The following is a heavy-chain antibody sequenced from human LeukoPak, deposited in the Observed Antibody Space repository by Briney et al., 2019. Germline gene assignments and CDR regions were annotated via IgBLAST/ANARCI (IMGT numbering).Heavy chain of an antibody. CDR2: ISSSSSTI. CDR3: ARGEHVVVVAATTDY. D-gene: IGHD2-15*01. J-gene: IGHJ4*02. V-gene: IGHV3-48*01. CDR1: GFTFSSYS. Sequence: GGSLRLSCAASGFTFSSYSMNWVRQAPGKGLEWVSYISSSSSTIYYADSVKGRFTISRDNAKNSLYLQMNSLRAEDTAVCYCARGEHVVVVAATTDYWGQGTLVTVSS.